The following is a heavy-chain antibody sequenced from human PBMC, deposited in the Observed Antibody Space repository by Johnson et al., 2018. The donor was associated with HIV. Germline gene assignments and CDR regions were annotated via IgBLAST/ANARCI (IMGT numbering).Heavy chain of an antibody. J-gene: IGHJ3*02. CDR1: GFTFDDYA. CDR3: AKDTATPWGYYDSSGTGAFDI. CDR2: IRWTSGSI. V-gene: IGHV3-9*01. D-gene: IGHD3-22*01. Sequence: VQLVESGGGLVQPGRSLRLSCAASGFTFDDYAMHWVRQAPGKGLEWVSGIRWTSGSIGYADSVKGRFTISRDNTKNSLYLQMNSLRAEDTALYYCAKDTATPWGYYDSSGTGAFDIWGQGTMVTVSS.